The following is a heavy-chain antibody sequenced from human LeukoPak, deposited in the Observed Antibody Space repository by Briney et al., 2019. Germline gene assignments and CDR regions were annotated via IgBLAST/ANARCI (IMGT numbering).Heavy chain of an antibody. CDR1: GFTFSSYA. Sequence: HAGGSLRLSCAASGFTFSSYAMNWVRQAPGKELEWVSAITGSGVNTYYAESVKGRFAISRDNSKNTLYFQMNSLRAEDTAVYYCARTGGWLSNFDFWGQGSLVTVSS. CDR3: ARTGGWLSNFDF. J-gene: IGHJ4*02. D-gene: IGHD5-24*01. CDR2: ITGSGVNT. V-gene: IGHV3-23*01.